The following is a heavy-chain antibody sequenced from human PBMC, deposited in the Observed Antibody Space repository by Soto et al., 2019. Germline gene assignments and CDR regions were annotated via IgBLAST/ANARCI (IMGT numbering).Heavy chain of an antibody. Sequence: QVQLVQSGAEVKKPGASVKVSCKASGYTFTSYGISWGRQAPGQGLEWMGWISAYNGNTNYAQKLQGRVTMTPATSTSTACMELRSLRSDDTAVYYCARDLALFIAAAGPQGDYWGQGTLVTVSS. V-gene: IGHV1-18*01. CDR3: ARDLALFIAAAGPQGDY. CDR2: ISAYNGNT. CDR1: GYTFTSYG. J-gene: IGHJ4*02. D-gene: IGHD6-13*01.